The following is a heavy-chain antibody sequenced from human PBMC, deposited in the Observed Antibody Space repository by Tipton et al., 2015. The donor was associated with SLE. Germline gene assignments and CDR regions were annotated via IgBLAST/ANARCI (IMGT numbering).Heavy chain of an antibody. CDR1: GGSISSYY. J-gene: IGHJ4*02. CDR2: IYYSGST. V-gene: IGHV4-59*01. D-gene: IGHD3-22*01. Sequence: TLSLTCTVSGGSISSYYWNGIRQSPGKGLEWIGYIYYSGSTNYNPSLKSRVTISVDTSKNQFSLKLSSVTAADTAVYYCARNYYDSSPVLLWGYWGQGTLVTVSS. CDR3: ARNYYDSSPVLLWGY.